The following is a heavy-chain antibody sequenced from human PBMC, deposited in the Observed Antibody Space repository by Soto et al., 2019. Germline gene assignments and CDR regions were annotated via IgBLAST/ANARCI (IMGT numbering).Heavy chain of an antibody. V-gene: IGHV3-30-3*01. J-gene: IGHJ5*02. Sequence: QVQLVESGGGVVQPGRSLRLSCAASGFTFSSYAMHWVRQAPGKGLEWVAVISYDGSNKYYADSVKGRFTISRDNSQNALYLQMNSLRAEDTAVYYCARDRAFDWFQGWFDPWGQGTLVTVSS. D-gene: IGHD3-9*01. CDR3: ARDRAFDWFQGWFDP. CDR1: GFTFSSYA. CDR2: ISYDGSNK.